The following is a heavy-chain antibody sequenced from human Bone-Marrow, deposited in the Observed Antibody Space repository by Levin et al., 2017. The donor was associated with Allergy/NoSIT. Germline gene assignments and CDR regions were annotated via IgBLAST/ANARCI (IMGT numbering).Heavy chain of an antibody. V-gene: IGHV3-21*01. J-gene: IGHJ4*02. D-gene: IGHD2-15*01. CDR2: ISRSSSSI. CDR1: GFILSTYS. Sequence: PGGSLRLSCAASGFILSTYSMAWVRQAPGQGLEWVASISRSSSSIYHADSVKGRFTISRDNAKNSLYLQMNSLRAEDTAVYYCAREGACSDGICFVDYWGQRNLVTVSS. CDR3: AREGACSDGICFVDY.